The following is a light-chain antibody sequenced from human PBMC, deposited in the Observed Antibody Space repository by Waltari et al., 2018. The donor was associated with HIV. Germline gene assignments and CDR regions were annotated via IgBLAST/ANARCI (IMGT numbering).Light chain of an antibody. Sequence: QSALTQPRSVSGSPGQSVTISCTGTSRDLGFFDSFSWYQQYPGKAPKVIIYEVSQRPSGVPDRFTASKSGITASLTISGLQDEDEADYYCCSYAGTYTYVFGTGTTVTVL. V-gene: IGLV2-11*01. CDR3: CSYAGTYTYV. CDR2: EVS. J-gene: IGLJ1*01. CDR1: SRDLGFFDS.